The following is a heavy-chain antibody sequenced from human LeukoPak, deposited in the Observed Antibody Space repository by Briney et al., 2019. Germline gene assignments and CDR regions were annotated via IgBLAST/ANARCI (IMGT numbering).Heavy chain of an antibody. J-gene: IGHJ3*02. CDR1: GFTFGDYP. V-gene: IGHV3-49*04. CDR3: TRHQRVDYDI. CDR2: IRTKSSRGTP. Sequence: GRSLRLSCTASGFTFGDYPMSWVRQAPGKGLEWVGFIRTKSSRGTPEHAASVKGRFAISRDDSKRITYLQMNSLKTEDTAVYYCTRHQRVDYDIWGQGTRVTVSS. D-gene: IGHD3-16*01.